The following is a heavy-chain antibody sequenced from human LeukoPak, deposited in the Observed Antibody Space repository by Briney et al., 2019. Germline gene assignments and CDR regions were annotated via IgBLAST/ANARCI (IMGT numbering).Heavy chain of an antibody. D-gene: IGHD1-26*01. Sequence: QSGGSLRLSSVASGFSLSGSAMHWVRQASGRGLEWVGRIRSRSNDYATAYAASVTGRFTVSRDDSRNTAYLQMHSLKTEDTAVYFCTSISTTAIYWGLGTLVTVSS. CDR3: TSISTTAIY. V-gene: IGHV3-73*01. J-gene: IGHJ4*02. CDR1: GFSLSGSA. CDR2: IRSRSNDYAT.